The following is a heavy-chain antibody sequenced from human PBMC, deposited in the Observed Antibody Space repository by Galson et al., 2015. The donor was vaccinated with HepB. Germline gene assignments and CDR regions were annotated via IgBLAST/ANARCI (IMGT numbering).Heavy chain of an antibody. Sequence: PVKVSCKASGYTFTSYYMHWVRQAPGQGLEWMRIINPSGGSTSYAQEFQGRVTMTRDTSTSTVYMELSSLRSEDTAVYYCARGRGDAFDIWGQGTMVTVSS. CDR3: ARGRGDAFDI. CDR2: INPSGGST. V-gene: IGHV1-46*03. CDR1: GYTFTSYY. J-gene: IGHJ3*02.